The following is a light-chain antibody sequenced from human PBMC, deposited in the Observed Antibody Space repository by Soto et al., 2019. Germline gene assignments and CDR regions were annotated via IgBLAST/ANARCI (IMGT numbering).Light chain of an antibody. CDR1: SSNIGNNF. Sequence: QSVLTQPPSASGTPGQKVTISCSGASSNIGNNFVSWYQQVPGTAPKLLIYSDDQRPSGVPDRVSGSKSGTSASLAISGLRSEDEADYYCGTWDSSLSAAVFGGGTQLTVL. V-gene: IGLV1-47*02. J-gene: IGLJ7*01. CDR3: GTWDSSLSAAV. CDR2: SDD.